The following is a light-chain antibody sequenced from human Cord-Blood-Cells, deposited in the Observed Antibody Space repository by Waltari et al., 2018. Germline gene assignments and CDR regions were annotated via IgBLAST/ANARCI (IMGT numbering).Light chain of an antibody. Sequence: IQLTQSPSSLSASVGDRVTITCQASQDSSNYLNWYQQKPGKAPKLLIYDASNLEPGVPSRFSGSGSGTDFTFTISSLQPEDIATYYCQQYDNLPFTFGPGTKVDIK. CDR3: QQYDNLPFT. J-gene: IGKJ3*01. CDR2: DAS. V-gene: IGKV1-33*01. CDR1: QDSSNY.